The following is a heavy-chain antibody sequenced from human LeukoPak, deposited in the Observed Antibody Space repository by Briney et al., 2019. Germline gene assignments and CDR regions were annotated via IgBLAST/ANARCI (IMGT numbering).Heavy chain of an antibody. D-gene: IGHD3-10*02. CDR3: ARETRFGELRGYYYYYYMDV. J-gene: IGHJ6*03. CDR1: GGSISSYY. Sequence: SETLSLTCTVSGGSISSYYWSWIRQPPGKGLEWIGYIYYSGSTNYNPSLKSRVTISVDTSKNQFSLKLSSVTAADTAVYYCARETRFGELRGYYYYYYMDVWGKGTTVTVSS. V-gene: IGHV4-59*01. CDR2: IYYSGST.